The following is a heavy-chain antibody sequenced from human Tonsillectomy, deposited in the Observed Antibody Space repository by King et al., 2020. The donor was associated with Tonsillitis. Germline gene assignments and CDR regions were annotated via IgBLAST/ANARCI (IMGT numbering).Heavy chain of an antibody. CDR2: ISGSGGST. CDR1: GFAFSSYA. V-gene: IGHV3-23*04. J-gene: IGHJ4*02. CDR3: AKDGLYSSGWSFDY. Sequence: VQLVESGGGLVQPGGSLRLSCAPSGFAFSSYAMSWVRQTPGKGLEWVSAISGSGGSTYYADSVKGRFTISRDNSKNTLYLQMNSLRAEDTAVYYCAKDGLYSSGWSFDYWGQGTLVTVSS. D-gene: IGHD6-19*01.